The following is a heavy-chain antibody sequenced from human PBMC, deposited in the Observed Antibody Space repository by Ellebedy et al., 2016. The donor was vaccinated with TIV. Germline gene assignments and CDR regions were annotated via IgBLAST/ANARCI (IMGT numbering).Heavy chain of an antibody. V-gene: IGHV1-46*01. J-gene: IGHJ4*02. CDR2: INPSAGST. D-gene: IGHD3-16*01. CDR1: GYTFSSYY. Sequence: AASVKVSCKASGYTFSSYYVHWVRQAPEQGLEWMGIINPSAGSTAYAQHFQGRVTMTRDTSTRTVYMELSSLTSEDTAMSFFARGLGHTETLTKTGFGDYWGQGTLVTVSS. CDR3: ARGLGHTETLTKTGFGDY.